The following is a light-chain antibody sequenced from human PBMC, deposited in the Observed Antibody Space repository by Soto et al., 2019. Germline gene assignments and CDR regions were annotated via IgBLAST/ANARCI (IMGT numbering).Light chain of an antibody. V-gene: IGLV2-14*01. CDR2: EVS. J-gene: IGLJ1*01. Sequence: QSVLTQPASVSGSPGQSITISCTGTSSDVGGYNYVSWYQQHPGKASKLMIYEVSNRPSGVSNRFSGSKSGNTASLTISGLQAEDEADYYCSSYTSSSPYVFGTGTKVTVL. CDR3: SSYTSSSPYV. CDR1: SSDVGGYNY.